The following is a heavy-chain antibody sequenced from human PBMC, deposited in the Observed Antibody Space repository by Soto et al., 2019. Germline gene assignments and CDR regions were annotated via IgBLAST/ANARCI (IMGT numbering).Heavy chain of an antibody. V-gene: IGHV1-2*02. CDR1: GYPVTAYY. J-gene: IGHJ3*02. CDR3: ARGEGVGVAGSAAFDM. Sequence: QLHLVQSGAVVKKPGASVTVSCSASGYPVTAYYMHWVRQAPGRGLEWMGGINPATGAAKYTQTCQGRVTMTRDTSTSTVFMELSGLTSEDTAGFYCARGEGVGVAGSAAFDMWGQGTLVTVSS. CDR2: INPATGAA. D-gene: IGHD3-3*01.